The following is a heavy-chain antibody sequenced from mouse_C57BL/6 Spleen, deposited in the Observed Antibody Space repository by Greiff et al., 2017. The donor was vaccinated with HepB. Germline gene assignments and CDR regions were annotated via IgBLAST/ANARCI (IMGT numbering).Heavy chain of an antibody. J-gene: IGHJ1*03. V-gene: IGHV14-2*01. CDR2: IDPEDGET. D-gene: IGHD1-1*01. CDR1: GFNIKDYY. Sequence: EVQLQESGAELVKPGASVKLSCTASGFNIKDYYMHWVKQRPEQGLEWIGRIDPEDGETKYAPKFQGKATITADTSSNTAYLQLSSLTSEDTAVYYWAKYDGSSPYWYFDVWGTGNTVTVSS. CDR3: AKYDGSSPYWYFDV.